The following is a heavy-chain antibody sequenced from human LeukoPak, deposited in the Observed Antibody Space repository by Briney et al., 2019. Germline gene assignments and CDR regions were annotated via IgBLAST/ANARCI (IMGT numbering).Heavy chain of an antibody. D-gene: IGHD1-26*01. CDR2: ISAYNGNT. V-gene: IGHV1-18*01. CDR1: GYTFTSYG. Sequence: ASVKVSCKASGYTFTSYGISWVRQAPGQGLEWMGWISAYNGNTNYAQNLQGRVTMTTDTSTSTAYMELRSLRSDDTAVYYCARQLGGSYGEYYFDYWGQGTLVTVSS. J-gene: IGHJ4*02. CDR3: ARQLGGSYGEYYFDY.